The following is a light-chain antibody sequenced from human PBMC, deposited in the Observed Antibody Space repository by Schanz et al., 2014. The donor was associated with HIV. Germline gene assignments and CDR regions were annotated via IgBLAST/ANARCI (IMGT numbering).Light chain of an antibody. CDR3: SSFAGNNKLL. Sequence: QSALTQPASVSGSPGQSITISCTGTSSDVGFYKYVSWFQQHPGKAPKLMIYDVFNRPSGVSSRFSGSKSGNTASLTISGLQAEDEADYYCSSFAGNNKLLFGGGTQLTVL. CDR2: DVF. J-gene: IGLJ2*01. V-gene: IGLV2-14*03. CDR1: SSDVGFYKY.